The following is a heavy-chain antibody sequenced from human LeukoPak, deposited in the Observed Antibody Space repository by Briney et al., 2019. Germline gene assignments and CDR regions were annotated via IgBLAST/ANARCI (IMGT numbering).Heavy chain of an antibody. D-gene: IGHD4-23*01. V-gene: IGHV3-21*01. CDR1: GLTFSSYS. Sequence: PGGSLRLSCAASGLTFSSYSMNWVRQAPGKGLEWVSSISSSSSYIYYADSVKGRFTISRDNAKNSLYLQMNSLRAEDTAVYYCARDKRLHGGLHFDYWGQGTLVIVSS. CDR3: ARDKRLHGGLHFDY. J-gene: IGHJ4*02. CDR2: ISSSSSYI.